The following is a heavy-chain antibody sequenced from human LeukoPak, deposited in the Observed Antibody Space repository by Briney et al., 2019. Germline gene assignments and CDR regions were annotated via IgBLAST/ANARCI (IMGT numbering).Heavy chain of an antibody. CDR1: GFAFRSYA. Sequence: PGRSLRLSCAASGFAFRSYAMHWVRQAPGKGLEWVAVISYDGGNEYYAVSVKGRFTISRDNSKNTLYLQMNSLRPEDTAMYYCARENVGTLYFDYWGRGTLVTVSS. CDR2: ISYDGGNE. CDR3: ARENVGTLYFDY. D-gene: IGHD4-23*01. J-gene: IGHJ4*02. V-gene: IGHV3-30*04.